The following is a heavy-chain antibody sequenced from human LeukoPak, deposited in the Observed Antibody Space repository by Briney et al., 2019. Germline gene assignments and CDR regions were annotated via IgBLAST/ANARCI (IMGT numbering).Heavy chain of an antibody. J-gene: IGHJ4*02. CDR1: GFTFCNYV. V-gene: IGHV3-23*01. D-gene: IGHD4-11*01. Sequence: GGSLRLSCAASGFTFCNYVMNWVRQAPGRGLEWVSAISSRGGSSYYADSVKGRFTFSRDNSKNTLYLQMNSLRAEDTAVYYCAKGEMTTATPFDYWGQGTLVTVSS. CDR2: ISSRGGSS. CDR3: AKGEMTTATPFDY.